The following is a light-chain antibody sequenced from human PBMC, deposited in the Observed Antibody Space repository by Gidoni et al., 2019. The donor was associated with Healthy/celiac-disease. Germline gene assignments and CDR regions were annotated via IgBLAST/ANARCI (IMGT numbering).Light chain of an antibody. CDR1: QDISNY. CDR2: DAS. CDR3: QQYATLYT. V-gene: IGKV1-33*01. J-gene: IGKJ2*01. Sequence: DSEMTQSPSSLPASVGDRVTITCQASQDISNYLNWYQQKHGKAPKLLIYDASNLETGVPSRFSGSGSGTDFTFPISSLQPEDFATYHCQQYATLYTFGQGTKLEIK.